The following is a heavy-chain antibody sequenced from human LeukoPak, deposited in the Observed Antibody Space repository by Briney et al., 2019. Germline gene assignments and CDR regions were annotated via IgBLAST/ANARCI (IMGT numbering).Heavy chain of an antibody. J-gene: IGHJ4*02. V-gene: IGHV1-46*01. CDR2: INPSGGST. Sequence: ASVKVSCKASGYTFTSYYMHWVRQAPGQGLEWMGIINPSGGSTSYAQKFQGRVTMTRDTSTSTVYMELSSVRSGDTAVYYCARGAVAGRRVDYWGQGTLVIVSS. D-gene: IGHD6-19*01. CDR1: GYTFTSYY. CDR3: ARGAVAGRRVDY.